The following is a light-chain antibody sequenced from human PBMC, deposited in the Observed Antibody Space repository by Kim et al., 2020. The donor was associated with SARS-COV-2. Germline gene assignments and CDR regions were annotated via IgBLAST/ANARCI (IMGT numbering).Light chain of an antibody. J-gene: IGKJ4*01. CDR3: QQRINWPLT. V-gene: IGKV3-11*01. Sequence: LSPGESATRTCRASQSVSSNVAWYQQKPGQTPRLVIYDASKRATGIPARFSGSGSGTDFALTISSLEPEDFAVYYCQQRINWPLTFGGGTKVEIK. CDR1: QSVSSN. CDR2: DAS.